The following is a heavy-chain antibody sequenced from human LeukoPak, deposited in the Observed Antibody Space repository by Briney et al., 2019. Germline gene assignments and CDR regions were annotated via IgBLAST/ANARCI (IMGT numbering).Heavy chain of an antibody. CDR3: ARGEVLTSALFWRGGMFDF. Sequence: SETLSLTCTVSGGSISGSSYFWGWIRQPPGKGLEWIGSVYYGGSTYYNPSLKSRVTISVDTSKNQFSLKLRSVTAADTALYYCARGEVLTSALFWRGGMFDFWGQGTLVTVSS. V-gene: IGHV4-39*01. J-gene: IGHJ4*02. CDR2: VYYGGST. CDR1: GGSISGSSYF. D-gene: IGHD2-21*02.